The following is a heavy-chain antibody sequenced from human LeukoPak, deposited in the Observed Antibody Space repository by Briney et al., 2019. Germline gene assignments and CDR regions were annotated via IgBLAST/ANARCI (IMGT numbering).Heavy chain of an antibody. D-gene: IGHD3-3*01. J-gene: IGHJ3*02. V-gene: IGHV1-18*01. CDR1: GYTFTSYG. Sequence: GASVKVSCKASGYTFTSYGISWVRQAPGQGLEWMGWISAYNGNTNYAQKLQGRVTMTTDTSTSTAYMELRSLRSDDTAVYYCARDLHDFWSGYYNGAFDIWGQGTMVTVSS. CDR3: ARDLHDFWSGYYNGAFDI. CDR2: ISAYNGNT.